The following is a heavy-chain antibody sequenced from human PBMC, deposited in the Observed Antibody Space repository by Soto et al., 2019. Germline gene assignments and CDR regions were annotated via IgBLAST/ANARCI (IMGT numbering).Heavy chain of an antibody. CDR2: IKTKTEGGTT. Sequence: PGGSLRLSCAASGFTFSNAWMSWVRQAPGKGLEWVGRIKTKTEGGTTDYAAPVKGRFTISRDDSKNTLYPQMNSLKTEDTAVYYCTTGVTSRGMDVWGQGTTVTVSS. J-gene: IGHJ6*02. V-gene: IGHV3-15*01. D-gene: IGHD2-21*02. CDR3: TTGVTSRGMDV. CDR1: GFTFSNAW.